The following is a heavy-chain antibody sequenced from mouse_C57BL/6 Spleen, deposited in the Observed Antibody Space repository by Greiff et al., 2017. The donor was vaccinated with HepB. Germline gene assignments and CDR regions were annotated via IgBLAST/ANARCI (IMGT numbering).Heavy chain of an antibody. Sequence: EVKVEESGEGLVKPGGSLKLSCAASGFTFSSYAMSWVRQTPEKRLEWVAYISSGGDYIYYADTVKGRFTISRDNARNTLYLQMSSLKSEDTAMYYCTRDRDYYGSSQFAYWGQGTLVTVSA. J-gene: IGHJ3*01. CDR1: GFTFSSYA. V-gene: IGHV5-9-1*02. CDR2: ISSGGDYI. D-gene: IGHD1-1*01. CDR3: TRDRDYYGSSQFAY.